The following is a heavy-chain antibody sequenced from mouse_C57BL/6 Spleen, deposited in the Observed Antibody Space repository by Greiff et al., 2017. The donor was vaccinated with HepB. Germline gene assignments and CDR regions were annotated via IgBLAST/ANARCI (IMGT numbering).Heavy chain of an antibody. J-gene: IGHJ4*01. CDR2: IDPSDSYT. CDR3: ARGETVASYYAMDY. Sequence: QVQLKQPGAELVMPGASVKLSCKASGYTFTSYWMHWVKQRPGQGLEWIGEIDPSDSYTNYNPKFKGKSTLTVDKSSSTAYMQLSSLTSEDSAVYYCARGETVASYYAMDYWGQGTSVTVSS. D-gene: IGHD1-1*01. CDR1: GYTFTSYW. V-gene: IGHV1-69*01.